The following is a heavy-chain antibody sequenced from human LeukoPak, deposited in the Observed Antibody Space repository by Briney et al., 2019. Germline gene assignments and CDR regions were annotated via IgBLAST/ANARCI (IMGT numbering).Heavy chain of an antibody. V-gene: IGHV3-21*01. D-gene: IGHD1-26*01. J-gene: IGHJ4*02. Sequence: GGSLRLSCAASGFTFSSYSMNWVRQAPGKGLEWVSSISSSSSYIYYADSVKGRFTISRDNAKNSLYLQMNSLRAEDTAAYYCARDFWEGATPLGYWGQGTLVTVSS. CDR1: GFTFSSYS. CDR3: ARDFWEGATPLGY. CDR2: ISSSSSYI.